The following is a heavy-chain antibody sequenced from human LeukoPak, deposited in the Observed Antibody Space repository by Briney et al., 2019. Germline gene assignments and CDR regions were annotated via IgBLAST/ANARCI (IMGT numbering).Heavy chain of an antibody. CDR1: GFTFSSYS. CDR3: ARERGVRYFDWLFDAFDI. Sequence: TGGSLRLSCAASGFTFSSYSMNWVRQAPGKGLEWVSYISSSSSTIYYADSVKGRFTISRDNAKNSLYLQMNCLRAEDTAVYYCARERGVRYFDWLFDAFDIWGQGTMVTVSS. V-gene: IGHV3-48*01. D-gene: IGHD3-9*01. J-gene: IGHJ3*02. CDR2: ISSSSSTI.